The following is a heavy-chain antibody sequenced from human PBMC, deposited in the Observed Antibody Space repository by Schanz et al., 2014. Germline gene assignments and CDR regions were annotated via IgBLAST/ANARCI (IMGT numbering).Heavy chain of an antibody. J-gene: IGHJ4*02. CDR3: VRELSGGTFDY. CDR2: FT. Sequence: QGQLVQSGAELKNPGASVKVSCKASGYSFSAYYIHWMRQAPGQGLEWLGRFTHISQKFQGRVTMTRDTSSTTAYMELNSLRSDDTAVYYCVRELSGGTFDYWGQGALVTVSS. D-gene: IGHD1-1*01. V-gene: IGHV1-2*06. CDR1: GYSFSAYY.